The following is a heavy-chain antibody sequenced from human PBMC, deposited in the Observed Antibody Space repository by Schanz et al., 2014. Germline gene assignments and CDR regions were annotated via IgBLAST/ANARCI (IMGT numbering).Heavy chain of an antibody. V-gene: IGHV3-30*02. CDR1: GFTFKNYG. CDR3: AKQFLSYYFSGMDV. CDR2: IPLDASTK. Sequence: QLQLVESGGCVVQPGGSLKLSCVASGFTFKNYGIHWVRQALGKGLEWLTFIPLDASTKYYADSVKGRFTISRDNSKNPVYLQLDSLRPADTAVYYCAKQFLSYYFSGMDVWGQGARVSVSS. J-gene: IGHJ6*02.